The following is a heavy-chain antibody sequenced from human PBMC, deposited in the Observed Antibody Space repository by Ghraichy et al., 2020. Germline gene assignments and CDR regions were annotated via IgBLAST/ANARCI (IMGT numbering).Heavy chain of an antibody. CDR2: VYFSGST. D-gene: IGHD3-10*01. Sequence: SETLSLTCIVSGGSISSSEYFWGWVRQPPGQGLEWIGSVYFSGSTLYNPSLKSRATISFDTSKNDYSLRLSSLTAADTAVYYCASHPRYGSGSYSFDLWGPGTLVTVSS. J-gene: IGHJ4*02. V-gene: IGHV4-39*02. CDR3: ASHPRYGSGSYSFDL. CDR1: GGSISSSEYF.